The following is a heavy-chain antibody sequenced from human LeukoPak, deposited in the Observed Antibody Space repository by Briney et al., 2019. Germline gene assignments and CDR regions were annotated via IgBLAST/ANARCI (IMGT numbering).Heavy chain of an antibody. CDR2: IGGSGGGT. V-gene: IGHV3-23*01. D-gene: IGHD3-3*01. J-gene: IGHJ4*02. CDR3: AKDHNDFWSGNPVN. Sequence: GSLRLSCAASGFTFSSYAMSWVRQAPGKGLEWVSSIGGSGGGTYYADSVKGRFTISRDNSKNTLYLQMNSLRAEDTAVYYCAKDHNDFWSGNPVNWGQGTLVTVSS. CDR1: GFTFSSYA.